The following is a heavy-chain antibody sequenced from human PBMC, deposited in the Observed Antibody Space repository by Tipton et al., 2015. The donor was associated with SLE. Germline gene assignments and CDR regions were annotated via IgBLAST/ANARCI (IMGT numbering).Heavy chain of an antibody. CDR2: IYYSGGT. V-gene: IGHV4-39*01. CDR1: GGSISSSSYY. Sequence: TLSLTCTVSGGSISSSSYYWGWIRQPPGKGLEWIGSIYYSGGTDHNPSLKSRVTISVDTSNNRFSLNLSSVTAADTAVYYCARQEGIVAPVDYWGQGTLVTVSS. J-gene: IGHJ4*02. CDR3: ARQEGIVAPVDY. D-gene: IGHD2-2*01.